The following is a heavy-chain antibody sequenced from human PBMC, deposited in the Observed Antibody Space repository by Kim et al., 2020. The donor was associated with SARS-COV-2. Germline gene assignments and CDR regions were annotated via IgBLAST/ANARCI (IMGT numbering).Heavy chain of an antibody. J-gene: IGHJ4*02. CDR3: VRPPLLWFGDRKGYFDF. Sequence: GESLKISCKGSGYSFTNYWIGWVRQMPGKGLEWMGIIYPSDSDTRYSPSFQGQVTISADKSISTAYLQWSSLKASDTAIYYCVRPPLLWFGDRKGYFDFWGQGTLVTVSS. CDR2: IYPSDSDT. D-gene: IGHD3-10*01. CDR1: GYSFTNYW. V-gene: IGHV5-51*01.